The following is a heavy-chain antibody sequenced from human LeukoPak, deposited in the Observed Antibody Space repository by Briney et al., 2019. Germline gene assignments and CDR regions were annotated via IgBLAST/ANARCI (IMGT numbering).Heavy chain of an antibody. CDR3: ARGPPTPLRSFYGSGSYYTD. CDR1: GGSFSGYY. V-gene: IGHV4-34*01. J-gene: IGHJ4*02. Sequence: PSETLSLTCAVYGGSFSGYYWSWIRQPPGKGLEWIGEINHSGSTNYNPPLKSRVTISVDTSKNQFSLKLSSVTAADTAVYYCARGPPTPLRSFYGSGSYYTDWGQGTLVTVSS. D-gene: IGHD3-10*01. CDR2: INHSGST.